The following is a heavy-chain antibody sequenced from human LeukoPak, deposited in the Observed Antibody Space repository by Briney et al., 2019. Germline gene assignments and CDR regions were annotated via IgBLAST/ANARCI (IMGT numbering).Heavy chain of an antibody. D-gene: IGHD3-3*01. Sequence: KPGGSLRLSCAASGFTFSSYAMSWVRQAPGKGLEWIGRIKSKGSGGTMDYAAPVKGRFVISRDDAENTLYLQMNSLKAEDTAVYYCIWMNTVNTLGFWGQGTLVTVSS. CDR1: GFTFSSYA. V-gene: IGHV3-15*01. CDR3: IWMNTVNTLGF. CDR2: IKSKGSGGTM. J-gene: IGHJ4*02.